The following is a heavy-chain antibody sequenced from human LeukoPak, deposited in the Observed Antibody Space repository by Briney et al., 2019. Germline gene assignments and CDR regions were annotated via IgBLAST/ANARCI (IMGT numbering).Heavy chain of an antibody. J-gene: IGHJ4*02. V-gene: IGHV3-23*01. CDR2: MNSGDSK. D-gene: IGHD4-17*01. CDR3: SKDLTVTTLGYFDY. Sequence: PGGSLRLSCAASGFTFCTYAMTWVRQAPGQGLGWGVCMNSGDSKYYGDSVMGRFTISRNRSKNTLYLQMNSLRAEDTAVYYCSKDLTVTTLGYFDYWGQGTLVTVSS. CDR1: GFTFCTYA.